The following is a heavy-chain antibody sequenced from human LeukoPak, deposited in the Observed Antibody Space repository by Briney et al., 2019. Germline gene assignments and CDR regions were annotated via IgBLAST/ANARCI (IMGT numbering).Heavy chain of an antibody. J-gene: IGHJ2*01. CDR1: GGSISSSY. D-gene: IGHD4-17*01. CDR2: IYYTGST. Sequence: SETLSLTCTVSGGSISSSYWSWIRQPPGKGLEWIGYIYYTGSTTYNPSLKSRVTISVDTSKNQFSLKLRSVTAADTAVYYCARDYGDIPPDWFYDLWGRGTLVTVSS. CDR3: ARDYGDIPPDWFYDL. V-gene: IGHV4-59*01.